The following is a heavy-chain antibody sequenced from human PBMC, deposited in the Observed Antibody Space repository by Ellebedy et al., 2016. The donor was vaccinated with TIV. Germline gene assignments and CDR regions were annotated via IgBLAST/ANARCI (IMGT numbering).Heavy chain of an antibody. D-gene: IGHD5-18*01. CDR3: AREWGYSLDV. J-gene: IGHJ6*04. CDR1: GGSFSGYY. Sequence: GSLRLXXAVYGGSFSGYYWSWIRQPPGKGLEWIGEINHSGSTNYNPSLKSRVTISVDTSKNQFSLKLSSVTAADTAVYYCAREWGYSLDVWGKGTTVTVSS. CDR2: INHSGST. V-gene: IGHV4-34*01.